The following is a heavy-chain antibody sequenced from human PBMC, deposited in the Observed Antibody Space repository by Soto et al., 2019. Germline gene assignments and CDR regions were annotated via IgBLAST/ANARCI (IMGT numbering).Heavy chain of an antibody. CDR1: GFTFSSYS. CDR2: ISSSSGLI. CDR3: ARGAIVTSYFDS. J-gene: IGHJ4*02. V-gene: IGHV3-48*02. Sequence: GWSLRLSCAASGFTFSSYSMNWVRQAPGKGLEWLSYISSSSGLIYYADSVEGRFTISRDNAKNSLYLQMNSLRDEDTAVYYCARGAIVTSYFDSWGQGTLVTVYS. D-gene: IGHD4-4*01.